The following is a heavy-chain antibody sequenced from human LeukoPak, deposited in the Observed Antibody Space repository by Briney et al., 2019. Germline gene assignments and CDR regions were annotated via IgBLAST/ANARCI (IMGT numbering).Heavy chain of an antibody. J-gene: IGHJ3*02. Sequence: GGSLRLSCAASGFTFSSYGMHWVRQAPGKGLEWVAVIWYDGNNKYYADSVKGRFTISRDNSKNTLYLQMNSLRAEDTAVYYCAREISRTGAFDIWGQGTMVTVSS. D-gene: IGHD3-3*02. CDR3: AREISRTGAFDI. V-gene: IGHV3-33*01. CDR2: IWYDGNNK. CDR1: GFTFSSYG.